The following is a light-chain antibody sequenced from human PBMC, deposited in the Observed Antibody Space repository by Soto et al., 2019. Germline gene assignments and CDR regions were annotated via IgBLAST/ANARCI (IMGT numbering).Light chain of an antibody. CDR3: QQYGSSLLT. J-gene: IGKJ4*01. Sequence: EIVLTQSPGTLSLSPGERATPSCRASQSISSSYLAWYQQKPGQAPRLLIYGISSRATGIPDRFSGSGSGTDFTLTISRLEPEDFAVYYCQQYGSSLLTFGGGTKVEI. CDR2: GIS. CDR1: QSISSSY. V-gene: IGKV3-20*01.